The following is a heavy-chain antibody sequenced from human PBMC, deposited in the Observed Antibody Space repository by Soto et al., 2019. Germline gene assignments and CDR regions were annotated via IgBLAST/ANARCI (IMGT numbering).Heavy chain of an antibody. V-gene: IGHV3-23*01. CDR2: ISGSGGST. CDR3: AKGDYSFIVVVPAAMFF. J-gene: IGHJ4*02. D-gene: IGHD2-2*01. CDR1: GFTFSSYA. Sequence: GGSLRLSCAASGFTFSSYAMSWVRQAPGKGLEWVSAISGSGGSTYYADSVKGRFTISRDNSKSTLYLQMNSLRAEDTAVYYCAKGDYSFIVVVPAAMFFWGQGTLVTVSS.